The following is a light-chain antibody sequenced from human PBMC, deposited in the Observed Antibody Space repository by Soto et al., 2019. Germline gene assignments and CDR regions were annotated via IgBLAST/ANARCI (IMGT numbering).Light chain of an antibody. V-gene: IGKV3-15*01. CDR2: GAS. J-gene: IGKJ1*01. CDR1: QSVSSN. Sequence: EIVMTQSPATLSVSPGERATLSCRASQSVSSNLAWYQQKPGQAPRLLIYGASTRATGIPARFSGSGSGTEFTLTISSLQSEDFAVYYCQQYNNWPWSFGQWTKVDTK. CDR3: QQYNNWPWS.